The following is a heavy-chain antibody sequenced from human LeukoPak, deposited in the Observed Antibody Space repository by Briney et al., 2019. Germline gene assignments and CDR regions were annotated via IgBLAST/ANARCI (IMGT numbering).Heavy chain of an antibody. D-gene: IGHD2-21*02. CDR3: ARGRGVVTAILYFDY. V-gene: IGHV4-34*01. Sequence: SETLSLTCAVYGGSFSGYYWSWIRQPPGKGLEWMGEINHSGSTNYNPSLKSRVTISVDTSKNQFPLKLSSVTAADTAVYYCARGRGVVTAILYFDYWGQGTLVTVSS. CDR2: INHSGST. J-gene: IGHJ4*02. CDR1: GGSFSGYY.